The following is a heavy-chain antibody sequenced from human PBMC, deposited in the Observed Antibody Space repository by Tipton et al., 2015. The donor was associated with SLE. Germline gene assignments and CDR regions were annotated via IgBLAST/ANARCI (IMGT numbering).Heavy chain of an antibody. D-gene: IGHD3-16*01. J-gene: IGHJ2*01. Sequence: TLSLTCAVSGYSISSGHYRVWIRQSPGKGLEWIGSSYHSGSTFYNPSLKSRVTISVDTSKNQFSLKLSSVTAADTAVYYCARRGETGPGGYFDLWGRGTLVT. V-gene: IGHV4-38-2*01. CDR1: GYSISSGHY. CDR2: SYHSGST. CDR3: ARRGETGPGGYFDL.